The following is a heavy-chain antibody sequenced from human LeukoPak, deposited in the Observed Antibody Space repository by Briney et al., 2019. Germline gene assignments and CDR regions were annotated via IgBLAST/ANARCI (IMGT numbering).Heavy chain of an antibody. Sequence: GGSLRLSCAASGFTLSTSTMNWVPQAPGKELEWFSSISSSSSFIYYADSVKGRFTISRDNAKNSLYLQMNSLRAEDTAVYYCARDAQNYYYGSGSYDYWGQGTLVTVSS. CDR3: ARDAQNYYYGSGSYDY. J-gene: IGHJ4*02. D-gene: IGHD3-10*01. CDR2: ISSSSSFI. V-gene: IGHV3-21*01. CDR1: GFTLSTST.